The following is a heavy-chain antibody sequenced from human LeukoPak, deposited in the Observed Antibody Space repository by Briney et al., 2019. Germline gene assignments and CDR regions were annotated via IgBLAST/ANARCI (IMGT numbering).Heavy chain of an antibody. D-gene: IGHD5-18*01. Sequence: PSETLSLTCTVSGGSIRSSSYYWGWIRQPPGKGLEWIGSIYYSGSTYYNPSLKSRVTISVDTSKNQFSLKLSSVTAADTAVYYCARAGGYSYGYDFDYWVQGTLVTVSS. CDR1: GGSIRSSSYY. V-gene: IGHV4-39*01. J-gene: IGHJ4*02. CDR3: ARAGGYSYGYDFDY. CDR2: IYYSGST.